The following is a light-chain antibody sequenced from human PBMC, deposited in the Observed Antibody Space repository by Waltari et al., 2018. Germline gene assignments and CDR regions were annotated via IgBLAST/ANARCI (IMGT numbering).Light chain of an antibody. J-gene: IGLJ3*02. Sequence: QSALTQPRSVSGSPGQSVTISCTGTSNDVGAYNYVSWHQQHPGKAPKLMIYDVSKRPAGFPDCFSASKSGNPASLTISGLQAEDEADYYCCSYTGAYTHWVFGGGTKLTVL. CDR3: CSYTGAYTHWV. CDR2: DVS. V-gene: IGLV2-11*01. CDR1: SNDVGAYNY.